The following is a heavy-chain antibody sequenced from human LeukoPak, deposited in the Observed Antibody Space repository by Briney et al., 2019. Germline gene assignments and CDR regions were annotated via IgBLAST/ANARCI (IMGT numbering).Heavy chain of an antibody. V-gene: IGHV3-21*01. CDR2: ISSSSSYI. CDR1: GFTFSSYS. J-gene: IGHJ5*02. D-gene: IGHD1-26*01. CDR3: AKDASGSYYNGWFDP. Sequence: GGSLRLSCAASGFTFSSYSMNWVRQAPGKGLEWVSSISSSSSYIYYADSVKGRFTISRDNAKSSLYLQMNSLRAEDTAVYYCAKDASGSYYNGWFDPWGQGTLVTVSS.